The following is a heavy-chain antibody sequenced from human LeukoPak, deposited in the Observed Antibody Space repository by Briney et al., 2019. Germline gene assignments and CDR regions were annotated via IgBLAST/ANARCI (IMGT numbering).Heavy chain of an antibody. CDR2: IYSGGST. J-gene: IGHJ5*02. CDR1: GFTVSSNY. CDR3: ARASVAAARWFDP. Sequence: GGSLRLSCAASGFTVSSNYMSWVRQAPGKGLEWVAVIYSGGSTYYADSVKGRFTISRDNSKNTLYLQMNSLRAEDTAVYYCARASVAAARWFDPWGQGNLVTVSS. V-gene: IGHV3-53*05. D-gene: IGHD6-13*01.